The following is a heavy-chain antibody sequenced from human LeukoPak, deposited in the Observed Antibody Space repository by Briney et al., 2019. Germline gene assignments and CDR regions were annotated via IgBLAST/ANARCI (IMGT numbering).Heavy chain of an antibody. V-gene: IGHV3-74*01. J-gene: IGHJ4*02. CDR2: IKSDESAT. Sequence: GGSLRLSCAASGFTFRTYWMHWVRQAPGKGLVWVSHIKSDESATTYADSVKGRFTISRDNAKNTLYLQMNSLRAEDTAVYYCARGFSYNHFDYWGQGTLVTVSS. CDR1: GFTFRTYW. D-gene: IGHD5-24*01. CDR3: ARGFSYNHFDY.